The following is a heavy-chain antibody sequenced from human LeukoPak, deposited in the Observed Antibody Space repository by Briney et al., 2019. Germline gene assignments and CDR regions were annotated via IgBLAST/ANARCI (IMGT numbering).Heavy chain of an antibody. V-gene: IGHV4-59*01. CDR2: MYDSGST. D-gene: IGHD6-19*01. CDR1: GGSISSYY. J-gene: IGHJ1*01. CDR3: ARDGAVAGLEYFQH. Sequence: SETLSLTCIVSGGSISSYYWSWIRQPPGKGLEWIGYMYDSGSTNYNPSLKSRVTISVDTSKNQFSLKLSSATAADTAVYFCARDGAVAGLEYFQHWGQGTLVTVSS.